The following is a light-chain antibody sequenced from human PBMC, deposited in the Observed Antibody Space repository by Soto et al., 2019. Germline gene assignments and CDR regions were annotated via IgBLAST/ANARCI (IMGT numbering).Light chain of an antibody. CDR3: QQYYSTPVT. CDR1: QSVLYSTTNKKY. V-gene: IGKV4-1*01. Sequence: DIVMTQSPDSLAVSLGETATINCKSSQSVLYSTTNKKYLAWYQQKPGQPPKLLIYWASTRQSGVPDRFSGSGSGTDFTLTISDLQAEDVAGYYCQQYYSTPVTFGQGTKLEIK. J-gene: IGKJ2*01. CDR2: WAS.